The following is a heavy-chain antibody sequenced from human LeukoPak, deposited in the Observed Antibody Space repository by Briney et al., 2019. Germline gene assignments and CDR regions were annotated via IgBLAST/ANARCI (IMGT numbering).Heavy chain of an antibody. V-gene: IGHV4-59*08. J-gene: IGHJ4*02. CDR1: GGSLSNYY. D-gene: IGHD6-13*01. Sequence: SETLSLTCSVSGGSLSNYYWNWIRQPPGKGLEWIGSMYYGGSTNYNPSLKSRVTVSVDTSENQFSLKVSSVTAADTAVYYCARHRGSSWYESFDYWGQGILVTVSS. CDR3: ARHRGSSWYESFDY. CDR2: MYYGGST.